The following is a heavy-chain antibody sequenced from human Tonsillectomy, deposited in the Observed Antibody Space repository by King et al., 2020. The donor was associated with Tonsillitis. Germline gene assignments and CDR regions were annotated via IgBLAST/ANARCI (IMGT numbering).Heavy chain of an antibody. Sequence: QLQESGPGLVKPSETLSLTCTVSGDSISSSSYYWGWIRQPPGKGLEWIGSIYSSGSTYYNPSLKSRVTISVDTSKNQFSLKLSSVTAADTAVYYCARHHLLWFGETPQYFDYWGQGTLVTVSS. CDR1: GDSISSSSYY. CDR3: ARHHLLWFGETPQYFDY. V-gene: IGHV4-39*01. CDR2: IYSSGST. J-gene: IGHJ4*02. D-gene: IGHD3-10*01.